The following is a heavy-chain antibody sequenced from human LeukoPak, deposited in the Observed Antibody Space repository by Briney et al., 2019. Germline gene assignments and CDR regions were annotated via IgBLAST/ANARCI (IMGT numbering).Heavy chain of an antibody. D-gene: IGHD5-24*01. J-gene: IGHJ4*02. CDR1: GFTFSSYG. CDR3: AKDQGDSYNYFGY. CDR2: ISYDGSNK. V-gene: IGHV3-30*18. Sequence: PGRSLRLSCAASGFTFSSYGMHWVRQAPGKGLEWVVVISYDGSNKYYADSVKGRFTISRDNSKNTLYLQMNSLRAEDTAVYYCAKDQGDSYNYFGYWGQGTLVAVSS.